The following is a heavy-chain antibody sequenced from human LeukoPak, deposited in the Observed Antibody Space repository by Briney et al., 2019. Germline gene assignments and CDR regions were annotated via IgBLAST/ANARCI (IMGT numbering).Heavy chain of an antibody. Sequence: PGGSLRLSCAASGFTFSGSALHWVRQASGKGLEWVGRIRSTANGYATAYAASGKGRFTISRDESKNTAYLQMDSLKTEDTAVYYCTGNYYGSGSYADFDYWGQGTLVTVSS. D-gene: IGHD3-10*01. CDR3: TGNYYGSGSYADFDY. CDR1: GFTFSGSA. V-gene: IGHV3-73*01. CDR2: IRSTANGYAT. J-gene: IGHJ4*02.